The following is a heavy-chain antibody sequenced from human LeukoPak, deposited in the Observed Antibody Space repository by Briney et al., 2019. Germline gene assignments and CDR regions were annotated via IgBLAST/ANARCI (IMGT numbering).Heavy chain of an antibody. CDR1: GFTFSSDT. CDR3: AKGSSGNYYH. V-gene: IGHV3-23*01. J-gene: IGHJ1*01. D-gene: IGHD3-10*01. CDR2: VSDSGATT. Sequence: GGSLRLSCAASGFTFSSDTMTWVRQAPGKALEWVSSVSDSGATTSYADSVKGRFTVSRDNSKDTLYLQMNSLRAEDTATYYCAKGSSGNYYHWGQGTLVTVSS.